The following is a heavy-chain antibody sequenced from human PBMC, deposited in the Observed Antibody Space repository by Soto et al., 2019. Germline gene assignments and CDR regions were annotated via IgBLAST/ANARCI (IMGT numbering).Heavy chain of an antibody. Sequence: PSETLSLTCSVSGGSIRTYYWNWTRQPPGGGLEWIAYIHYSGVTNYSPSLRGRVSISIDRSNNEFSLKVSSVTAADTAVYYCARDRAEGSSSTPAGGMDVWGPGTTVTVSS. V-gene: IGHV4-59*01. J-gene: IGHJ6*02. CDR3: ARDRAEGSSSTPAGGMDV. D-gene: IGHD6-6*01. CDR1: GGSIRTYY. CDR2: IHYSGVT.